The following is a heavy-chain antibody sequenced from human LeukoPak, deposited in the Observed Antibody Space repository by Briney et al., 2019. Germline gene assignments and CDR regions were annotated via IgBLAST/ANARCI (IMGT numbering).Heavy chain of an antibody. V-gene: IGHV3-21*01. Sequence: GGSLRLSCAASGFTFSSYSMNWVRQAPGKGLEWVSSISSSSSYIYYADSVKGRFTISRDNAKNSLYLQMNSLRAEDTAVYYCARAAGELGAFDIWGQGTMVTVSS. J-gene: IGHJ3*02. D-gene: IGHD3-10*01. CDR1: GFTFSSYS. CDR2: ISSSSSYI. CDR3: ARAAGELGAFDI.